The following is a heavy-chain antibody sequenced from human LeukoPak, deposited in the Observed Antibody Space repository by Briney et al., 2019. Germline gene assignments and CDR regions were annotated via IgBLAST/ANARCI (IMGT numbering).Heavy chain of an antibody. D-gene: IGHD3-9*01. CDR3: ARSGYDILTGYFHIDY. V-gene: IGHV4-59*01. J-gene: IGHJ4*02. CDR1: GGSISSYY. Sequence: PSETLSLTCAVSGGSISSYYWSWIRQPPGKGLEWIGYIYYSGSTNYNPSLKSRVTISVDTSKNQFSLKLSSVTAADTAVYYCARSGYDILTGYFHIDYWGQGTLVTVSS. CDR2: IYYSGST.